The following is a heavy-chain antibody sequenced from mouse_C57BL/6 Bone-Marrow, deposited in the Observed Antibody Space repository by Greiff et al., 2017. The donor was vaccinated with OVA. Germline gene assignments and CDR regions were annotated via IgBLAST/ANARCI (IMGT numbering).Heavy chain of an antibody. J-gene: IGHJ3*01. CDR3: ARGGVGLRQRFAY. CDR1: GYTFTSYW. CDR2: IHPNSGST. Sequence: QVQLQQPGAELVKPGASVKLSCKASGYTFTSYWMHWVKQRPGQGLEWIGMIHPNSGSTNYNEKFKSKATLTVDKSSSTAYMQLSSLTSEDSAVYYGARGGVGLRQRFAYWGQGTLVTVSA. V-gene: IGHV1-64*01. D-gene: IGHD2-2*01.